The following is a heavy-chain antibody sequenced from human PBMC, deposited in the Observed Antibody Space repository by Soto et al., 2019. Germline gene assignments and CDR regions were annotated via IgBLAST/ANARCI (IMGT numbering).Heavy chain of an antibody. D-gene: IGHD2-21*01. CDR2: ISSSSSYI. V-gene: IGHV3-21*01. J-gene: IGHJ5*02. CDR1: GFTFSSYS. CDR3: ARADSLWGDLHNWFDP. Sequence: GGSLRLSCAASGFTFSSYSMNWVRQAPGKGLEWVSSISSSSSYIYYADSVKGRFTISRDNAKNSLYLQMNSLRAEDTAVYYCARADSLWGDLHNWFDPWGQGTLVTVSS.